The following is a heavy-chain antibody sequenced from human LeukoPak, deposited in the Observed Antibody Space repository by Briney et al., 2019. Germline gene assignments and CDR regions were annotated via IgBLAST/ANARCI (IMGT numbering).Heavy chain of an antibody. Sequence: PSQTLSLTCTISGGSIRDGAYFCYWVRQHPGKSLEWIGYISYTGSTHYNPSLESRVTISVDPQDTSKKQFFLRLTSLTAADTAVYYCARQYLPDSSGLTPWGQGTLVTVSS. J-gene: IGHJ5*02. CDR3: ARQYLPDSSGLTP. CDR2: ISYTGST. CDR1: GGSIRDGAYF. D-gene: IGHD3-22*01. V-gene: IGHV4-31*03.